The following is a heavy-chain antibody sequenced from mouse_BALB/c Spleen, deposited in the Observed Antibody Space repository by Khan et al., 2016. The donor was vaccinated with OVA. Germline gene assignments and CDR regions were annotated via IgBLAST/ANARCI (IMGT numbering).Heavy chain of an antibody. CDR3: ARQPYYHYNIMDY. D-gene: IGHD2-10*01. V-gene: IGHV2-6-1*01. CDR2: IWSDGST. Sequence: VQLKQSGPGLVAPSQSLSITCTISGFSLTNYGVHWVRQPPGKGLEWLVVIWSDGSTTYNSPLKSRLTISKDNSKSQVFLKINSLQTDDTAMYFCARQPYYHYNIMDYWGQGTSVTVSS. J-gene: IGHJ4*01. CDR1: GFSLTNYG.